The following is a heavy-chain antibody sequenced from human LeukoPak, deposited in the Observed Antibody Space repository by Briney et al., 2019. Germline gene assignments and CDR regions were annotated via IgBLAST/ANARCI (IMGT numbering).Heavy chain of an antibody. CDR1: GGSFSGYY. CDR3: ARGQSGVRVPNVPHLLGFDP. V-gene: IGHV4-34*01. Sequence: SETLSLTCAVYGGSFSGYYWSWIRQPPGKGLEWIGEINHSGSTNYNPSLKSRVTISVDTSKNQFSLKLSSVTAADTAVYYRARGQSGVRVPNVPHLLGFDPWGQGTLGTVSS. D-gene: IGHD3-10*01. CDR2: INHSGST. J-gene: IGHJ5*02.